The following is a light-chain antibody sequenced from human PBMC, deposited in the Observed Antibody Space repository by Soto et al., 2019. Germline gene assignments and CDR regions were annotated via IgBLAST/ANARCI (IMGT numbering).Light chain of an antibody. V-gene: IGKV1D-13*01. CDR1: QGISSA. CDR3: QQFNNYLP. J-gene: IGKJ4*01. Sequence: AIQLTQSPSSLSASVGDRVTITFRASQGISSALAWYQHKPGKAPKLLIYDASSLESGVPSRFSGSGPGTDFTLTISRLQPEDFATYYCQQFNNYLPFARGTKVDI. CDR2: DAS.